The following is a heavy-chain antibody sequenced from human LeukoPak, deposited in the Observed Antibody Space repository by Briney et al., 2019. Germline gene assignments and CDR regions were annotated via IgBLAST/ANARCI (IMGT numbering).Heavy chain of an antibody. CDR1: GGSISSGGYS. Sequence: PSQTLSLTCAVSGGSISSGGYSWSWIRQPPGKGLEWIGYIYHSGSTYYNPPLKSRVTISVDRSKNQFSLKLSSVTAADTAVYYCARVARYCSSTSCYLIFDYWGQGTLVTVSS. V-gene: IGHV4-30-2*01. J-gene: IGHJ4*02. CDR3: ARVARYCSSTSCYLIFDY. CDR2: IYHSGST. D-gene: IGHD2-2*01.